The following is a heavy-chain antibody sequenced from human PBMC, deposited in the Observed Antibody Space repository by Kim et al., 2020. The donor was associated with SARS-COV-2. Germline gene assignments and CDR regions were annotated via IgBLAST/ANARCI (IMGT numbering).Heavy chain of an antibody. CDR3: VSGKADNHGGPDGFDI. CDR2: INHKGST. V-gene: IGHV4-38-2*02. D-gene: IGHD2-15*01. J-gene: IGHJ3*02. CDR1: GYSISSGYY. Sequence: SETLSLTCTVSGYSISSGYYWGWIRQPPGNGLEWIGSINHKGSTYYNPSLKSRVSISLDTPNNHFSLKLTTVTATDPALYYSVSGKADNHGGPDGFDISG.